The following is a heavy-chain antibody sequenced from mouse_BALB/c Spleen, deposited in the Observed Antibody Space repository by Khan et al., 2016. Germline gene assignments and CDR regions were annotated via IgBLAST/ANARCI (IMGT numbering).Heavy chain of an antibody. CDR1: GYTFTSYW. V-gene: IGHV1-5*01. D-gene: IGHD2-1*01. CDR2: IYPGNSDT. CDR3: TEGNYFYAMDY. J-gene: IGHJ4*01. Sequence: VQLQQSGTVLARPGASVKMSCKASGYTFTSYWMHWVKQRPGQGLEWIGAIYPGNSDTSYNQKFKGKAKLTAVTSTSNAYMELSSLTNEDSAVYYCTEGNYFYAMDYWGQGTSVTVSS.